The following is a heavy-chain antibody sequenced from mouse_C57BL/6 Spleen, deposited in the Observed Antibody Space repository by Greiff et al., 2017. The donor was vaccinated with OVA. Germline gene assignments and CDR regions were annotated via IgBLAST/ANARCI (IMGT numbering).Heavy chain of an antibody. V-gene: IGHV1-59*01. CDR3: ARTTQNDY. CDR2: IDPSDSYT. CDR1: GYTFTSYW. D-gene: IGHD3-2*02. J-gene: IGHJ2*01. Sequence: VQLQQPGAELVRPGTSVKLSCKASGYTFTSYWMHWVKQRPGQGLEWIGVIDPSDSYTNYNQKFKGKATLTVDTSSSTAYMQLSSLTSEDSAVYYCARTTQNDYWGPDTTLTVSS.